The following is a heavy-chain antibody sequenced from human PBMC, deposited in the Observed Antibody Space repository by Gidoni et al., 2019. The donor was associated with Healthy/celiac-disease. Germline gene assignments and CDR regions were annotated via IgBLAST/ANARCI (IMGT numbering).Heavy chain of an antibody. CDR2: ISSSSSYI. CDR1: GFTFSSYS. J-gene: IGHJ4*02. V-gene: IGHV3-21*01. Sequence: EVQLVESGGGLVKPGGSLRLSCAASGFTFSSYSMNWVRQAPGKGLEWVSSISSSSSYIYYADSVKGRFTISRDNAKNSLYLQMNSLRAEDTAVYYCARDRSGAVAGTQGYWGQGTLVTVSS. CDR3: ARDRSGAVAGTQGY. D-gene: IGHD6-19*01.